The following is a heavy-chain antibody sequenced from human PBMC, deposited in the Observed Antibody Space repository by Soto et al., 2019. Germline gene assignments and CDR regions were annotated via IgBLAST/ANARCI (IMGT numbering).Heavy chain of an antibody. V-gene: IGHV1-69*01. CDR2: IIPIFGTA. CDR3: ARGIRGPAAICNWFDP. D-gene: IGHD2-2*01. CDR1: GGTFSSYA. J-gene: IGHJ5*02. Sequence: QVQLVQSGAEVKKPGSSVKVSCKASGGTFSSYAISWVRQAPGQGLEWMGGIIPIFGTANYAQKFQGRVTITADESPSKAYMELRSLRSEDTAVYYCARGIRGPAAICNWFDPWGQGTLVTVSS.